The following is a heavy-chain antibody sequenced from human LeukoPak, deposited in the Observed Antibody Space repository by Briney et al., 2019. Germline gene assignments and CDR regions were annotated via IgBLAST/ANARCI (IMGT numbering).Heavy chain of an antibody. J-gene: IGHJ4*02. CDR3: ARDLGQWRTFDY. D-gene: IGHD6-19*01. V-gene: IGHV4-39*07. CDR1: GGSISSSSYY. Sequence: PSETLSLTCTVSGGSISSSSYYWGWIRQPPGKGLEWIGSIYYSGSTYYNPSLKSRVTMSVDTSKNQFSLKLSSVTAADTAVYYCARDLGQWRTFDYWGQGTLVTVSS. CDR2: IYYSGST.